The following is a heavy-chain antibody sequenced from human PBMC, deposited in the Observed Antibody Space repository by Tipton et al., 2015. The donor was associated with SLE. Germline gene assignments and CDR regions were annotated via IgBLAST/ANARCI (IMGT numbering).Heavy chain of an antibody. J-gene: IGHJ3*02. Sequence: LRLSCSVSGYSISSGYFWDWIRQPPGKGLEWIGTISHSGSTYYNPSLKSRVTMSVDTSQNQFSLTLRSVTAADTAIYYCARWNFVTMTGGFDIWGQGTMFTVSS. D-gene: IGHD1-7*01. CDR2: ISHSGST. CDR1: GYSISSGYF. CDR3: ARWNFVTMTGGFDI. V-gene: IGHV4-38-2*01.